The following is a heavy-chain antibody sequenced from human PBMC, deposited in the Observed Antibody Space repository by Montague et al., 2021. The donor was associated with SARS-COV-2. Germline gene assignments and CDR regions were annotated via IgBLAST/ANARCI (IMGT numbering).Heavy chain of an antibody. CDR1: GYSISSGYY. CDR2: IYHSGST. CDR3: AVNCNYYYYYGMDV. J-gene: IGHJ6*02. Sequence: SETLSLTCTVSGYSISSGYYWGWIRQPPGKGLEWTGSIYHSGSTYYNPPHKRQATITVDTSKQQSSLKLNSVTAADTAVYYCAVNCNYYYYYGMDVWGQGTTVTVSS. D-gene: IGHD1-1*01. V-gene: IGHV4-38-2*02.